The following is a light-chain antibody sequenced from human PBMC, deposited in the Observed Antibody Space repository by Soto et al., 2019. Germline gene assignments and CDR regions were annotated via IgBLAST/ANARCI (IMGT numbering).Light chain of an antibody. J-gene: IGKJ3*01. Sequence: AIRMTQSPSSLSASTGDRVTITCRASQGISSYLAWYQQKPGKAPKLLIYAASTLQSGVPSRFSGSGSGTDFTLTISCLQSEDFATYYCQQYYSYGFTFGPGTKLDIK. CDR3: QQYYSYGFT. CDR2: AAS. V-gene: IGKV1-8*01. CDR1: QGISSY.